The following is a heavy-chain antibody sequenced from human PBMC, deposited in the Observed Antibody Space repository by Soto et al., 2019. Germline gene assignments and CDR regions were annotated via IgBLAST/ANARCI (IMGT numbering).Heavy chain of an antibody. D-gene: IGHD6-6*01. CDR3: ARDRPISYSSSSDKTPLDV. CDR2: INPNSGGT. CDR1: GYTFTGYY. Sequence: ASVKVSCKASGYTFTGYYMHWVRQAPGQGLEWMGWINPNSGGTNYAQKFQGWVTMTRDTSISTAYMELSRLRSDDTAVYYCARDRPISYSSSSDKTPLDVWGQGTTVTVSS. V-gene: IGHV1-2*04. J-gene: IGHJ6*02.